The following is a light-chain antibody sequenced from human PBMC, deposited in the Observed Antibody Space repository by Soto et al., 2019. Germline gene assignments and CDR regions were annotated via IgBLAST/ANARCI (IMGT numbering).Light chain of an antibody. J-gene: IGKJ5*01. Sequence: EIVLTQSPATLSLSPGERATLSCGASQSVSSSYLAWYQQKPGLAPRLLIYDASSRATGIPDRFGGSGSGTDFTLTISRLEPEDFAVYYCQQYGSSQGITFGQGTRLEIK. CDR1: QSVSSSY. CDR2: DAS. CDR3: QQYGSSQGIT. V-gene: IGKV3D-20*01.